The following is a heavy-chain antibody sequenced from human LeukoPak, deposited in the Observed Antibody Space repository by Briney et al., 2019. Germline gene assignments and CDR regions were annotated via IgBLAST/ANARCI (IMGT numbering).Heavy chain of an antibody. Sequence: SETLSLTCTVSGGSISSYYWSWIRQPPGKGLEWIGYIYYSGCTNYNPSLKSRVTISVDTSKNQFSLKLSSVTAADTAVYYCARGYSSGWYLYWGQGTLVTVSS. J-gene: IGHJ4*02. CDR1: GGSISSYY. V-gene: IGHV4-59*01. CDR2: IYYSGCT. CDR3: ARGYSSGWYLY. D-gene: IGHD6-19*01.